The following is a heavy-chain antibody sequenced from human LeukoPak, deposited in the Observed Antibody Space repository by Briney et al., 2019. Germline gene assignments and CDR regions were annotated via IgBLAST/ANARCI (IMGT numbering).Heavy chain of an antibody. Sequence: PSQTLSLTCTVSGGSISSGGYYWSWIRQHPGKGLGWIGYIYYSGSTYYNPSLKSRVTISVDTSKNQSSLKLSSVTAADTAVYYCARWHVGSSWDAVGYYYYGMDVWGQGTTVTVSS. J-gene: IGHJ6*02. D-gene: IGHD6-13*01. CDR2: IYYSGST. CDR1: GGSISSGGYY. CDR3: ARWHVGSSWDAVGYYYYGMDV. V-gene: IGHV4-31*03.